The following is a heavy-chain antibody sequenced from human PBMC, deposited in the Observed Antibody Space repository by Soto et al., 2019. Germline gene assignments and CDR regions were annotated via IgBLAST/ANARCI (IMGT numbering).Heavy chain of an antibody. V-gene: IGHV4-39*07. CDR1: GGSISSSSSY. CDR2: IYYSGST. CDR3: ARRKRSGWYGNWFDP. D-gene: IGHD6-19*01. Sequence: SETLSLTCTVSGGSISSSSSYWGWIRQPPGKGLEWVGSIYYSGSTNYNPSLKSRVTISVDTSKNQFSLKLSSVTAADTAVYYCARRKRSGWYGNWFDPWGQGTLVTVSS. J-gene: IGHJ5*02.